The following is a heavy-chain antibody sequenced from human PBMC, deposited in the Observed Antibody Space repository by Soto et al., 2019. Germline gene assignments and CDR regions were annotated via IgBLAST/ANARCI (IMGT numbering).Heavy chain of an antibody. CDR1: GFTFSSYS. CDR3: ARDWDGDIVATPLDY. Sequence: PGGSLTLSCAASGFTFSSYSMNWVRQAPGKGLEWVSSISSRSSYIYYADSVKGRFTISRDNAKNSLYLQINSLRAEVRPLYYCARDWDGDIVATPLDYWGQGTLVTVSS. V-gene: IGHV3-21*01. CDR2: ISSRSSYI. J-gene: IGHJ4*02. D-gene: IGHD5-12*01.